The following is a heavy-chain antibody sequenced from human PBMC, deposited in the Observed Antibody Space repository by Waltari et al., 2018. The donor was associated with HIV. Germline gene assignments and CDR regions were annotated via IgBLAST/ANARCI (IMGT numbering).Heavy chain of an antibody. V-gene: IGHV4-34*01. D-gene: IGHD4-17*01. Sequence: QVQLQQWGAGLLKPSETLSLTCAVFGGSFSGYYWSWIRQPPGKGLEWIGEINHSGRTTYNPSLKSRVTISVDTSKNQFSLKMNAVTAADTAVYYCARGHYYGDSGKLGYYFDYRGQGTLVSVSS. CDR3: ARGHYYGDSGKLGYYFDY. J-gene: IGHJ4*02. CDR1: GGSFSGYY. CDR2: INHSGRT.